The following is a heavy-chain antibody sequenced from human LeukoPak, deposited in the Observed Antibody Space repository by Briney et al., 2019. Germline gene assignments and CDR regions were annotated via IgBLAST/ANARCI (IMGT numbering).Heavy chain of an antibody. Sequence: PSETLSLTCAVYGGSFSGYYWSWIRQPPGKGLEWIGGINHSGSTNYNPSPKSRVTISVDTSKNQFSLKLSSVTAADTAVYYCARLASTMVRGLWGRGTLVTVSS. CDR2: INHSGST. CDR1: GGSFSGYY. J-gene: IGHJ2*01. V-gene: IGHV4-34*01. D-gene: IGHD3-10*01. CDR3: ARLASTMVRGL.